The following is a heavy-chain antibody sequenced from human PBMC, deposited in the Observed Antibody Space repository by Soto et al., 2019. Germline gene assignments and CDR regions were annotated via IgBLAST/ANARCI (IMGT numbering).Heavy chain of an antibody. V-gene: IGHV4-59*01. CDR1: GGSISSYY. CDR3: AREKHCGGDCYSTIDYYYYGMDV. J-gene: IGHJ6*02. CDR2: IYYSGST. Sequence: PSETLSLTCTVSGGSISSYYWSWIRQPPGKGLEWIGYIYYSGSTNYNPSLKSRVTISVDTSKNQFSLKLSSVTAADTAVYYCAREKHCGGDCYSTIDYYYYGMDVWGQGTTVTVSS. D-gene: IGHD2-21*02.